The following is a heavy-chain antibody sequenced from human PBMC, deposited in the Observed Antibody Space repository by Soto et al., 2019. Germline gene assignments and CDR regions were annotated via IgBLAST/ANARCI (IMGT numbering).Heavy chain of an antibody. J-gene: IGHJ4*02. CDR1: GFTFSSYS. Sequence: EVQLVESGGGLVKPGGSLRLSCAASGFTFSSYSMNWVRQAPGQGLEWVSSISSSSSYIYYADSVKGRFTISRDNAKNSLYLQMNSLRAEDTAVYYCARDGPQLVGVYWGQGTLVTVSS. D-gene: IGHD6-13*01. CDR2: ISSSSSYI. V-gene: IGHV3-21*01. CDR3: ARDGPQLVGVY.